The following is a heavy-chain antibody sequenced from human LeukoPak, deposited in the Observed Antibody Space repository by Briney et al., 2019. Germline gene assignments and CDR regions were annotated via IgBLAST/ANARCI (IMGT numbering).Heavy chain of an antibody. V-gene: IGHV4-59*08. CDR3: ARHGGATVTTRAFDAFDI. J-gene: IGHJ3*02. CDR1: GGSISSYY. CDR2: IYYSGST. D-gene: IGHD4-17*01. Sequence: PSETLSLTCTVSGGSISSYYWSWIRQPPGKGLEWIGYIYYSGSTNYNPSLKSRVTISVDTSKNQFSLKLSSVTAADTAVYYCARHGGATVTTRAFDAFDIWGQGTMVTVSS.